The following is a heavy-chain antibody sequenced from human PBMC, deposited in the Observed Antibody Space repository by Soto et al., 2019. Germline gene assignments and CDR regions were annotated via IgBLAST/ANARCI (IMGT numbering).Heavy chain of an antibody. D-gene: IGHD1-1*01. CDR2: IYYSGTT. CDR1: GGSISSGDYY. V-gene: IGHV4-31*01. Sequence: QVQLQESGPGLVKPSQTLSLTCTVSGGSISSGDYYWNWIRQHPGKGLEWIGYIYYSGTTYYNPSLKTQVTISINTSKNQFSLKLSSVTAPDTAVYYSARNVGASDAFDIWGQGTMVTVSS. J-gene: IGHJ3*02. CDR3: ARNVGASDAFDI.